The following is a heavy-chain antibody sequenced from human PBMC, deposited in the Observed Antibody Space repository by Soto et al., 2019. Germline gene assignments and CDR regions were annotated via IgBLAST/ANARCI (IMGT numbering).Heavy chain of an antibody. CDR3: AKVAYCGGDCYSDFAGGMDV. J-gene: IGHJ6*02. CDR1: GFTFSSYG. V-gene: IGHV3-30*18. Sequence: PGGSLRLSCAASGFTFSSYGMHWVRQAPGKGLEWVAVISYDGSNKYYADSVKGRFTISRDNSKNTLYLQMNSLRAEDTAVYYCAKVAYCGGDCYSDFAGGMDVWGQGTTVTVSS. D-gene: IGHD2-21*02. CDR2: ISYDGSNK.